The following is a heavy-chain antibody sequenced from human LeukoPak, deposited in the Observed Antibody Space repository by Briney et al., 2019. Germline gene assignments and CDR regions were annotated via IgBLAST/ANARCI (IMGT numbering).Heavy chain of an antibody. J-gene: IGHJ4*02. V-gene: IGHV3-15*01. CDR3: TTMAAPGA. CDR2: IKSKTDSGTT. CDR1: GFTFSSYA. Sequence: PGRSLRLSCAASGFTFSSYAMNWVRQAPGKGLEWVGRIKSKTDSGTTDYAAPVKGRFTISRDDSKNTLYLQMNSLKTEDTAVYYCTTMAAPGAWGQGTLVTVSS. D-gene: IGHD6-13*01.